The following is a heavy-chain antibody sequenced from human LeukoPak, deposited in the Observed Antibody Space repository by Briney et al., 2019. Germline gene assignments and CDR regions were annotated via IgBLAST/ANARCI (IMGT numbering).Heavy chain of an antibody. CDR1: GGSFSGYY. Sequence: SETLSLTCAVYGGSFSGYYWSWIRQPPGKELEWIGEINHSGSTNYNPSLKSRVTISVDTSKNQFSLKLSSVTAADTAVYYCARGGVGYCSSTSCSISGGIDYYYYYYMDVWGKGTTVTVSS. CDR3: ARGGVGYCSSTSCSISGGIDYYYYYYMDV. V-gene: IGHV4-34*01. J-gene: IGHJ6*03. D-gene: IGHD2-2*01. CDR2: INHSGST.